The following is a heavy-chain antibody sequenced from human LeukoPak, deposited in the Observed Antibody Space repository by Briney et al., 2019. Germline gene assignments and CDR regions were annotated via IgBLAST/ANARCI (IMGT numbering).Heavy chain of an antibody. Sequence: SGTLSLTCAISGGSISSSNWWSWVRQPPGKGLEWIGEIYHSGSTNYSPSLKRRVTISVDKSKNQFSLKVTSVTAADTAVYYCARVSSGSYYFDSWGQGTLVTVSS. D-gene: IGHD1-26*01. CDR2: IYHSGST. J-gene: IGHJ4*02. CDR3: ARVSSGSYYFDS. CDR1: GGSISSSNW. V-gene: IGHV4-4*02.